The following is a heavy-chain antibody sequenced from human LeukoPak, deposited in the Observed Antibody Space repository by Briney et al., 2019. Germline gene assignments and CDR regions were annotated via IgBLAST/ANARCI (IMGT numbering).Heavy chain of an antibody. D-gene: IGHD6-6*01. J-gene: IGHJ6*03. CDR1: GYTFTSYD. CDR2: MNPNSGNT. Sequence: GASVKVSCKASGYTFTSYDINWVRLATGQGLEWMGWMNPNSGNTGYAQKFQGRVTITTDESTSTAYMELSSLRSEDTAVYYCARGEKYSSSNYYYYMYVWGKGTTVTVAS. V-gene: IGHV1-8*03. CDR3: ARGEKYSSSNYYYYMYV.